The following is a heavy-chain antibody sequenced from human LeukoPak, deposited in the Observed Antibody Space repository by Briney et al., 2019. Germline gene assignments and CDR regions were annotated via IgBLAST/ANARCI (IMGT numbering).Heavy chain of an antibody. CDR2: ISSDGSSA. CDR1: GFTFSNYW. D-gene: IGHD6-19*01. J-gene: IGHJ3*02. CDR3: AAQGYNSGWYGFDI. Sequence: GGSLRLSCAASGFTFSNYWMHWVRQAPGEGLVWVSRISSDGSSATYTDSVKGRFTISRDNAKNTLYLQMNSLRAEDTALYYCAAQGYNSGWYGFDIWGQGTMVTVSS. V-gene: IGHV3-74*01.